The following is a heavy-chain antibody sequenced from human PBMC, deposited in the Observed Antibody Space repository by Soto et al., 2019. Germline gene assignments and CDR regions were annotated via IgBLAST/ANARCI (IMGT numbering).Heavy chain of an antibody. CDR2: FDPEDGET. J-gene: IGHJ4*02. Sequence: ASVKVSCKVSGYTLTELSVHWVRHAPGKGLEWMGGFDPEDGETIYAQKFQGRVTMTEDTSTDTAYMELSSLRSEDTAVYYCATRRITGTTVFDYWGQGTLVTVS. D-gene: IGHD1-20*01. CDR3: ATRRITGTTVFDY. V-gene: IGHV1-24*01. CDR1: GYTLTELS.